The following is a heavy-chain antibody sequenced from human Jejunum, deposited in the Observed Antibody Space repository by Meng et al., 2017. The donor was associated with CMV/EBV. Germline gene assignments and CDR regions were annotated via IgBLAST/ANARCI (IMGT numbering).Heavy chain of an antibody. CDR3: ARAPPVAAPGSYFDS. J-gene: IGHJ4*02. CDR1: SFSDNY. Sequence: SFSDNYWCWLRQSPGEELEWIGEVTPYGTATYNPSLESRVTISRDTSKNQFSLRLTSVTVEDTAVYYCARAPPVAAPGSYFDSWGQGAQVTVSS. V-gene: IGHV4-34*01. D-gene: IGHD1-14*01. CDR2: VTPYGTA.